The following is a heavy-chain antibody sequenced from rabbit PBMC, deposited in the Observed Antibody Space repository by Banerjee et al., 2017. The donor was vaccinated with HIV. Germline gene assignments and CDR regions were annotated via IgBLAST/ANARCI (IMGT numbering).Heavy chain of an antibody. J-gene: IGHJ4*01. CDR3: ARDVAGVIGWNFDL. D-gene: IGHD4-1*01. V-gene: IGHV1S47*01. Sequence: QEQLQESGGGLFQPGGSLTLTCKASGFDFSSNAMCWVRQAPGEGLEWIGCIDTGSVSTVYATWVNGRFAISKASGTTVTLQMTSLTAADTASYFCARDVAGVIGWNFDLWGQWTLVTVS. CDR2: IDTGSVST. CDR1: GFDFSSNA.